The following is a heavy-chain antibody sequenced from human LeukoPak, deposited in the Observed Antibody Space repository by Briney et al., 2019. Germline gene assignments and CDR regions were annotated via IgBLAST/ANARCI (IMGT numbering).Heavy chain of an antibody. CDR3: TRDFQGY. Sequence: GGSLRLSCAASGFTFSSYWMGWVRQAPGKGLEWVANIKEDRSHKNYVDSVQGRFTISRDNAKNSLYLQMNSLRVEDTAVYYCTRDFQGYWGQGTLVTVSS. J-gene: IGHJ4*02. V-gene: IGHV3-7*01. CDR1: GFTFSSYW. CDR2: IKEDRSHK.